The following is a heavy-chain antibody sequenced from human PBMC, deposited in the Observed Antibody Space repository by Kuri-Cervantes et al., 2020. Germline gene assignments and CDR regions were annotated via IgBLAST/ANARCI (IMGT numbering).Heavy chain of an antibody. D-gene: IGHD3-22*01. V-gene: IGHV3-48*02. Sequence: GESLKISCAASGFTFSSYSMNWVRQAPGKGLEWVSYVSNSSSTIYYADSVKGRFTISRDNAKNSLYRQMNSLRDEDTAVYYCARDGYYYDSSGHYYYYGMDVWGQGTTVTVSS. J-gene: IGHJ6*02. CDR3: ARDGYYYDSSGHYYYYGMDV. CDR1: GFTFSSYS. CDR2: VSNSSSTI.